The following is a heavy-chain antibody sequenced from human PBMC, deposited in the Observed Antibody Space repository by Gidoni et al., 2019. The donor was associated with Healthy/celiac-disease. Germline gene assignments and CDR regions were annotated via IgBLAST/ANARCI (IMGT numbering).Heavy chain of an antibody. D-gene: IGHD3-22*01. CDR2: INPSGGST. CDR3: ARLGGSGYYVFDY. V-gene: IGHV1-46*01. CDR1: GSTFTSYY. Sequence: QVQLVQSGAEVKKPGASVKVSCKAAGSTFTSYYMHWVRQAPGQGLEWMGIINPSGGSTSYAQKFQGRVTMTRDTSTSTVYMELSSLRSEDTAVYYCARLGGSGYYVFDYWGQGTLVTVSS. J-gene: IGHJ4*02.